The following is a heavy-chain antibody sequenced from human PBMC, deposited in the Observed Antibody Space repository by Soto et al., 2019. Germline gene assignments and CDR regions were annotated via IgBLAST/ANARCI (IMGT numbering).Heavy chain of an antibody. CDR1: GGSISSGGYY. V-gene: IGHV4-31*03. J-gene: IGHJ4*02. D-gene: IGHD3-10*01. CDR2: IYYSGST. Sequence: SETLSLTCTVSGGSISSGGYYWSWIRQHPGKGLEWIGYIYYSGSTYYNPSLKSRVTISVDTSKNQFSLKLSSVTAADTAVYYCARVERFGELFESFDYWGQGTLVTVSS. CDR3: ARVERFGELFESFDY.